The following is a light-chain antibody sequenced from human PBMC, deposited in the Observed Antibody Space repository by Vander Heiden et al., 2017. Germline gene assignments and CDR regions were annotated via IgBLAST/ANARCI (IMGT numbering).Light chain of an antibody. CDR3: QQTYTTPQT. CDR1: QSIGVY. CDR2: IAS. Sequence: IQLPPAPSSLSASLGDRVTITCRTSQSIGVYLNWYQQKPGKAPNLLIYIASSLQTGVPPRFSGSGSGIDFTLTISSLQAEDSATYYCQQTYTTPQTFGGGTKVEIK. V-gene: IGKV1-39*01. J-gene: IGKJ4*01.